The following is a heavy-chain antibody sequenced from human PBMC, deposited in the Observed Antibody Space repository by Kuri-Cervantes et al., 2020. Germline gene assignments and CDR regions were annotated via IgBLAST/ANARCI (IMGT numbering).Heavy chain of an antibody. D-gene: IGHD1-26*01. V-gene: IGHV1-18*01. J-gene: IGHJ4*02. CDR2: ISAYNGNT. CDR1: GYTFTSYG. Sequence: ASVKVSCKASGYTFTSYGISWVRQAPGQGLEWMGWISAYNGNTNYAQKFQGRVTITTDESTSTAYMELSSLRSEDTAVYYCARDLPRGGSYYGINYWGQGTLVTVSS. CDR3: ARDLPRGGSYYGINY.